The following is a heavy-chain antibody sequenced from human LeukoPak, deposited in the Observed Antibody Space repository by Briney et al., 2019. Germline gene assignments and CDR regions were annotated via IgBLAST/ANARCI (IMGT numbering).Heavy chain of an antibody. Sequence: GGSLRLSCAASGFTFSSNWMHWVREAPGKGLVWVSRINEDGSTTNYADSVKGRSTIFRDNAKNTLYLQMNSLRAEDTAVYYCVRDLGGRSGHWGQGTLVTVSS. CDR1: GFTFSSNW. CDR3: VRDLGGRSGH. J-gene: IGHJ4*02. V-gene: IGHV3-74*01. CDR2: INEDGSTT. D-gene: IGHD1-26*01.